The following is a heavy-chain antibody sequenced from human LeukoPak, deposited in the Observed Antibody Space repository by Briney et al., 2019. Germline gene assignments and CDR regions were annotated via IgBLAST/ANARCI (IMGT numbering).Heavy chain of an antibody. CDR2: FNPEDGET. Sequence: ASVKVSCKVSGYTLTELSMHWVRQAPGKGLEWMGGFNPEDGETIYAQKFQGRVTMTEDTSTDTAYMELSSLRSEDTAVYYCATALSGSYLYFDYWGQGTLVTVSS. CDR3: ATALSGSYLYFDY. V-gene: IGHV1-24*01. J-gene: IGHJ4*02. D-gene: IGHD1-26*01. CDR1: GYTLTELS.